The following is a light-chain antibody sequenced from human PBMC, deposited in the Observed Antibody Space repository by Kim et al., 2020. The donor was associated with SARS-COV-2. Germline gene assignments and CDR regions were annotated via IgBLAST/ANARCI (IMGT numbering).Light chain of an antibody. CDR1: KNITNW. Sequence: QMTQSPSTLSAFVGDSVIITCRANKNITNWLAWYQHKPGKAPKLLIYKASTLHSGVPSRFSGRGSGTEFTLTIISLQPDDLASYYCQHYSTYSRFGLRTKVDIK. CDR3: QHYSTYSR. CDR2: KAS. J-gene: IGKJ1*01. V-gene: IGKV1-5*03.